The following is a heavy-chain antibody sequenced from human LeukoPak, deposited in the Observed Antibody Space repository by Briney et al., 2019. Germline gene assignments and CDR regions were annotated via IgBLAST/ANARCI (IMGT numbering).Heavy chain of an antibody. J-gene: IGHJ4*02. D-gene: IGHD3-16*01. V-gene: IGHV3-23*01. CDR2: ISGSGSST. CDR3: AKDNSLRLTQRGYFDY. CDR1: RFTFSNYA. Sequence: GGSLRLSCAASRFTFSNYAMGWVRQAPGKGLEWVSGISGSGSSTYYADSVKGRFTISRDNSKNTLYLQMNSLRAEDAAVYYCAKDNSLRLTQRGYFDYWGQGTLVTVSS.